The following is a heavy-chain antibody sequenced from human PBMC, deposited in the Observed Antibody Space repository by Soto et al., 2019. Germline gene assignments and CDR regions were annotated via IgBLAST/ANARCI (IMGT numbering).Heavy chain of an antibody. CDR1: GYTFTSYA. V-gene: IGHV1-3*01. D-gene: IGHD4-17*01. Sequence: QVQLVQSGAEVKKPGASVKVSCKASGYTFTSYAMHWVRQAPGQRLEWMGWINAGNGNTKYSQKFQGRVTITRDPSASTAYMELSSLRSEDTAVYYCARAYDYGDNWFDPWGQGTLVTVSS. CDR2: INAGNGNT. J-gene: IGHJ5*02. CDR3: ARAYDYGDNWFDP.